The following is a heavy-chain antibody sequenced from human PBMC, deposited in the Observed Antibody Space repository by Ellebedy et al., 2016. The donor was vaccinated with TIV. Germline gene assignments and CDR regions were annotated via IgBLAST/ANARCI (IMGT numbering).Heavy chain of an antibody. D-gene: IGHD3-3*01. CDR1: GFTFSSYW. V-gene: IGHV3-74*01. CDR3: ARADFWSGYYPAYNWFDP. CDR2: INSDGSST. J-gene: IGHJ5*02. Sequence: GESLKISXAASGFTFSSYWMHWVRQAPGKGLVWVSRINSDGSSTSYADSVKGRFTISRDNAKNTLYLQMNSLRAEDTAVYYCARADFWSGYYPAYNWFDPWGQGTLVTVSS.